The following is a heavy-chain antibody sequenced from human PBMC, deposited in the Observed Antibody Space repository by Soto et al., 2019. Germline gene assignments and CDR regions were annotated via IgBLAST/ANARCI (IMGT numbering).Heavy chain of an antibody. CDR1: GYTFTGYG. CDR3: ARPSQPSSKAHTYWYFDL. V-gene: IGHV1-18*01. CDR2: ISAYNGNT. J-gene: IGHJ2*01. Sequence: QVQLVQSGAEVKKPGASVKVSCKASGYTFTGYGISWVRQAPGQGLEWMGWISAYNGNTNYAQKLQGRVTMTTDTSTSTAYMELRSLRSDDTAVYYCARPSQPSSKAHTYWYFDLWGRGTLVTVSS.